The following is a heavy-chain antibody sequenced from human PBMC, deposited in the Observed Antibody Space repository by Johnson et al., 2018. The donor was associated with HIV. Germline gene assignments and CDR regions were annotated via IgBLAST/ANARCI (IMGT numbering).Heavy chain of an antibody. J-gene: IGHJ3*02. Sequence: QVQLVESVGGVVQPGRSLRLSCAASGFTCSSYAMHWVRQAPGKGLEWVAVISYDGSNKYYADSVKGRFTISRDNSKNTLYLQMNSLRAEDTAVYYCGGSYYYDSSGYYARNAFDIWGQGTMVTVSS. D-gene: IGHD3-22*01. V-gene: IGHV3-30*04. CDR2: ISYDGSNK. CDR3: GGSYYYDSSGYYARNAFDI. CDR1: GFTCSSYA.